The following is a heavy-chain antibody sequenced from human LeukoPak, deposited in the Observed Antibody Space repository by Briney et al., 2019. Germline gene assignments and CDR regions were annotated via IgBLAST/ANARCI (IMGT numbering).Heavy chain of an antibody. V-gene: IGHV1-2*06. CDR2: INPNSGGT. CDR3: ARVLWEENNWFDP. Sequence: ASVKVSCKASGYTFTGYYMHWVRQAPGQGLEWMGRINPNSGGTNYAQKFQGRVTMTRDTSISTAYMELSRPRSDDTAVYYCARVLWEENNWFDPWGQGTLVTVSS. CDR1: GYTFTGYY. D-gene: IGHD1-26*01. J-gene: IGHJ5*02.